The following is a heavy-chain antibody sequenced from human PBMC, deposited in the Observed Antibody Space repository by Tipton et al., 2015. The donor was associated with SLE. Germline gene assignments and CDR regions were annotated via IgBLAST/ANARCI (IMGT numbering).Heavy chain of an antibody. CDR3: ARDRIAAAGPDAFDI. J-gene: IGHJ3*02. Sequence: QSGPEVKKPGASVKVSCKASGYTFTSYYMHWVRQAPGQGLEWMGIINPSGGSTSYAQKFQGRVTMTRDTSTSTVYMELSSLRSEDTAVYYCARDRIAAAGPDAFDIWGQGTMVTVSS. D-gene: IGHD6-13*01. CDR2: INPSGGST. CDR1: GYTFTSYY. V-gene: IGHV1-46*01.